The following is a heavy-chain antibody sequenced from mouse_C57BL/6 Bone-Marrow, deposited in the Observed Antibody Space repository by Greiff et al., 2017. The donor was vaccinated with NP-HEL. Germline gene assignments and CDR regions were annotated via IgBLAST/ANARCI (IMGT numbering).Heavy chain of an antibody. CDR2: IWGGGST. J-gene: IGHJ4*01. CDR3: AKGLRSSWGAMDY. CDR1: GFSLTSYG. D-gene: IGHD1-1*01. V-gene: IGHV2-9*01. Sequence: VKVVESGPGLVAPSQSLSITCTVSGFSLTSYGVDWVRQPPGKGLEWLGVIWGGGSTNYNSALMSRLSISKDNSKSQVFLKMNSLQTDDTAMYYCAKGLRSSWGAMDYWGQGTSVTVSS.